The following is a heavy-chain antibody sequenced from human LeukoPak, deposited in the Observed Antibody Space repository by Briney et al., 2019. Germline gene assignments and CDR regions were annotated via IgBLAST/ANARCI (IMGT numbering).Heavy chain of an antibody. Sequence: GVSLTLSCGASGFSFNNYGMHWPRQAPGKGLEWLTFIRYDTSNEYYAVSVKGRFTISRDNSKNTLYLEMNSLRPEDTAVCYCARGGTVIKALDFWGQGILVAVSS. CDR1: GFSFNNYG. D-gene: IGHD2-21*01. V-gene: IGHV3-30*02. CDR3: ARGGTVIKALDF. CDR2: IRYDTSNE. J-gene: IGHJ4*02.